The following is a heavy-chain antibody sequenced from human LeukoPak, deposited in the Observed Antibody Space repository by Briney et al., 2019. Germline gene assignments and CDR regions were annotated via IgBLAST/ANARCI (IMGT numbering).Heavy chain of an antibody. D-gene: IGHD3-10*01. CDR3: ARGGVLWFGELLW. CDR2: ISGSGGST. J-gene: IGHJ4*02. V-gene: IGHV3-23*01. CDR1: GFTFSSYA. Sequence: GGSLRLSCAASGFTFSSYAMSWVRQAPGKGLEWVSAISGSGGSTYYAASVKGRFSLSRDNSKNTLYLQTNSLRAKDTAVYYCARGGVLWFGELLWWGQGTLVTVSS.